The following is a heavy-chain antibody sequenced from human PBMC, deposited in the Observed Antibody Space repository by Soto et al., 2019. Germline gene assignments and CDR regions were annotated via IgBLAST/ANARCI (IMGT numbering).Heavy chain of an antibody. CDR1: GASISSGNYY. V-gene: IGHV4-31*03. J-gene: IGHJ4*02. Sequence: QVQLQESGPGLVKPSQTLSLTCTVSGASISSGNYYWNWVRQYPGKGLEWVGYIYHRGTTYYNPSLKSRLSISLDTSKNQFSLKVSSVTAADTAVYYCARASFDYLWLYDYWGQGTLVTVSS. CDR2: IYHRGTT. D-gene: IGHD3-9*01. CDR3: ARASFDYLWLYDY.